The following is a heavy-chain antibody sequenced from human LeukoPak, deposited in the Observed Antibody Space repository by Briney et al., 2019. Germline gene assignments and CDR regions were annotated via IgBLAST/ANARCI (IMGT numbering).Heavy chain of an antibody. Sequence: GGSLRLSCAASGFTFSSYAMSWVRQAPGKGLEWVSGISGSGRGGNTYYADSVKGRFTISRDNAKNSLYLQMNSLRAEDRAVYYCARDAGYGYDRFDYWGQGTQVTVSS. D-gene: IGHD5-18*01. V-gene: IGHV3-23*01. J-gene: IGHJ4*02. CDR1: GFTFSSYA. CDR3: ARDAGYGYDRFDY. CDR2: ISGSGRGGNT.